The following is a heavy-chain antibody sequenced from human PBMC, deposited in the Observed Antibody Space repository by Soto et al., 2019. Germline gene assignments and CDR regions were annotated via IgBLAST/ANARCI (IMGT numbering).Heavy chain of an antibody. D-gene: IGHD2-21*02. CDR1: GFTFSDFG. V-gene: IGHV3-30*18. CDR3: AKETRSRAVTATRVNGMDV. Sequence: GGSLRLSCAPSGFTFSDFGMHWVRQAPGKGLEWVAAISHDGSNQYYGDSVKGRFSISRDHSKNTLYLQMNNLRVDDTAIYYCAKETRSRAVTATRVNGMDVWGQGTTVTVSS. CDR2: ISHDGSNQ. J-gene: IGHJ6*02.